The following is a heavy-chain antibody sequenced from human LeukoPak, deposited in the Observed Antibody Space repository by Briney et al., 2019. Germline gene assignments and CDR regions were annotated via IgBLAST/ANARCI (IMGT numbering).Heavy chain of an antibody. D-gene: IGHD3-22*01. V-gene: IGHV3-74*01. CDR2: INTDGSST. CDR1: GFTFSSYW. CDR3: ARGGTGGYHYGPY. Sequence: GGSLRLSCAASGFTFSSYWMHWVRQAPGKGLLWVSRINTDGSSTIYADSVKGRFTISRDNAKNTLYLQMDSLRAEDTAVYYCARGGTGGYHYGPYWGQGSLVTVSS. J-gene: IGHJ4*02.